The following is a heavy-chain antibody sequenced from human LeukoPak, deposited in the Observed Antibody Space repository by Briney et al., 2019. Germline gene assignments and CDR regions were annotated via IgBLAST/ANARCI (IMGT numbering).Heavy chain of an antibody. Sequence: SETLSLTCTVSGGSISSYYWSWIRQPAGKGLEWIGRIYTSRSTNYNPSLKSRVTMSVDTSKNQFSLKLSSVTAADTAVYYCARDQEIGVVPAAISHYYYYYYGMDVWGQGTTVTVSS. CDR1: GGSISSYY. CDR3: ARDQEIGVVPAAISHYYYYYYGMDV. V-gene: IGHV4-4*07. J-gene: IGHJ6*02. D-gene: IGHD2-2*02. CDR2: IYTSRST.